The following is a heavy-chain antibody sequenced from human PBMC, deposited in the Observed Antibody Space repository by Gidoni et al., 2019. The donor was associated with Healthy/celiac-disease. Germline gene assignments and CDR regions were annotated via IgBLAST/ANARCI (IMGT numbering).Heavy chain of an antibody. J-gene: IGHJ5*02. V-gene: IGHV2-5*02. Sequence: QITLKESGPTLVKPTQTLTLTCTFSGFSLSTSGVGVGWIRQPPGKALEWLALLYWDDDKRYSPSLKSRLTITKDTSKNQVVLTMTNMDPVDTATYYCAHSLPFNCSSTSCYWFDPWGQGTLVTVSS. CDR1: GFSLSTSGVG. CDR3: AHSLPFNCSSTSCYWFDP. CDR2: LYWDDDK. D-gene: IGHD2-2*01.